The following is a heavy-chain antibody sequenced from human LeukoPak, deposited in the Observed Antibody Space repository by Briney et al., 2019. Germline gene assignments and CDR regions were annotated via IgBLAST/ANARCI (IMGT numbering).Heavy chain of an antibody. CDR3: ARDRVGSFDY. CDR2: INSDGRST. CDR1: GFTFSSHW. D-gene: IGHD3-10*01. V-gene: IGHV3-74*01. Sequence: GGSLRLSCAASGFTFSSHWMHWVRQVPGKGLVWVSRINSDGRSTSYADSVKGRFTISRDSAKNSLYLQMNSLRAEDTAVYYRARDRVGSFDYWGQGTLVTVSS. J-gene: IGHJ4*02.